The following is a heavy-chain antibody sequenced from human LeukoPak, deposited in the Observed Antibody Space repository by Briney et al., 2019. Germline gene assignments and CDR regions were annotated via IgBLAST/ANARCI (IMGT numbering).Heavy chain of an antibody. Sequence: SETLSLTCTVSGGPISSYYWSWIRQPAGKGLEGIGRIYTRGSTSYNPSLKSRVTMSDDTSKNQLSRKLSSVTPAGTAVYYLSRGVRGYYDSSGYYYFDYWGQGTLVTVSS. D-gene: IGHD3-22*01. CDR2: IYTRGST. CDR1: GGPISSYY. CDR3: SRGVRGYYDSSGYYYFDY. V-gene: IGHV4-4*07. J-gene: IGHJ4*02.